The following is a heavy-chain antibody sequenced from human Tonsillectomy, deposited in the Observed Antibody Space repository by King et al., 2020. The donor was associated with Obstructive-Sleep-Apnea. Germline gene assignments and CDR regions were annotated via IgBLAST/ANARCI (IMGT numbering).Heavy chain of an antibody. CDR3: ARGTPRYCSSTSCFNWFDP. Sequence: QLVQSGAEVKKPGSSVKVSCKASGGTFSSYAISWVRQAPGQGLEWMGGIIPIFGTANYAQKFQGRVTITADESTSTAYMELSSLRSEDTAVYYCARGTPRYCSSTSCFNWFDPWGQGTLVTVSS. J-gene: IGHJ5*02. CDR1: GGTFSSYA. CDR2: IIPIFGTA. V-gene: IGHV1-69*01. D-gene: IGHD2-2*01.